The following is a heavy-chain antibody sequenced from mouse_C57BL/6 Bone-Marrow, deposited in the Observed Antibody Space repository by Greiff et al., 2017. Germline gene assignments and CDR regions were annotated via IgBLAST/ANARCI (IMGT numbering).Heavy chain of an antibody. Sequence: EVQLQQSGAELVRPGASVKLSCTASGFNIKDDYIHWVKQRPEQGLEWIGWIDPEIGDTEYASKFQGKATITYDTSSNTAYLQLSSLTSEDTAVYYCSSFDGNYFDFWGQGTPRTVAS. CDR3: SSFDGNYFDF. D-gene: IGHD2-3*01. CDR1: GFNIKDDY. CDR2: IDPEIGDT. V-gene: IGHV14-4*01. J-gene: IGHJ2*01.